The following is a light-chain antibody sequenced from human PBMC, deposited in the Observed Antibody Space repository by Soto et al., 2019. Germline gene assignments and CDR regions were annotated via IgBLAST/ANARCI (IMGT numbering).Light chain of an antibody. CDR1: SSDVGSYNY. V-gene: IGLV2-14*01. Sequence: QSALTQPASVSGSPGQSITISCTGTSSDVGSYNYVSWYQQHPGKAPKLMIYEVRNRPSGVSDRFSGSKSGKTASLTIFGLQAEDEADYYCNSYTSSAARVFGTGTKLTVL. CDR3: NSYTSSAARV. CDR2: EVR. J-gene: IGLJ1*01.